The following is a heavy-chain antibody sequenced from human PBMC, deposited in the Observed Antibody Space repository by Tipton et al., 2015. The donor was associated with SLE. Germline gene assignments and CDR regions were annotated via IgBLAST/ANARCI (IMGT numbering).Heavy chain of an antibody. Sequence: QSGAEVKKPGASVKVSCKASGYTFSDYYIHWVRQAPGQGLEWMGVINPGGGHTNYAQRFQGRVTMTRDTSTDTVYMDLSSLTSEDTAVYYCARDWCSSTSCYGYYYMDVWGKGTTVTVSS. J-gene: IGHJ6*03. CDR2: INPGGGHT. CDR1: GYTFSDYY. V-gene: IGHV1-46*01. CDR3: ARDWCSSTSCYGYYYMDV. D-gene: IGHD2-2*01.